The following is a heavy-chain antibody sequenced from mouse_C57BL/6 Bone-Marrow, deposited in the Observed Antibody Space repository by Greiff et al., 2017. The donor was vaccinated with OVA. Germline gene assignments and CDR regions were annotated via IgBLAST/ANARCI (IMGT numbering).Heavy chain of an antibody. J-gene: IGHJ4*01. Sequence: VQLKQSGGGLVKPGGSLKLSCAASGFTFSDYGMHWVRQAPEKGLEWVAYISSGSSTIYYADTVKGRFTISRDNAKNTLFLQMTSLRSEDTAMYYCARRGQTAQATGAMDYWGQGTSVTVSS. CDR1: GFTFSDYG. V-gene: IGHV5-17*01. CDR2: ISSGSSTI. CDR3: ARRGQTAQATGAMDY. D-gene: IGHD3-2*02.